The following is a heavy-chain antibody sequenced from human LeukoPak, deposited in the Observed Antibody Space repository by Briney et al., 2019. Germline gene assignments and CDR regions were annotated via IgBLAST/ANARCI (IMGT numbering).Heavy chain of an antibody. J-gene: IGHJ5*02. CDR2: INHSGST. CDR1: GGSFSGYY. D-gene: IGHD5-24*01. V-gene: IGHV4-34*01. CDR3: ARGVRRGRWLQFTP. Sequence: PSETLSLTCAVYGGSFSGYYWSWIRQPPGKGLEWIGEINHSGSTNYNPSLKSRVTISVDTSKNQFSLKLSSVTAADTAVYYCARGVRRGRWLQFTPWGQGTLVTVSS.